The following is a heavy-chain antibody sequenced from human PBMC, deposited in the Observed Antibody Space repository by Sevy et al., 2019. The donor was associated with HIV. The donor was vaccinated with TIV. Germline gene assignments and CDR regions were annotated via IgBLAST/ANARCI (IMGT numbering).Heavy chain of an antibody. Sequence: GGSLRLSCAVSGFTFSSYAMSWVRQAPGKGLEWVSSITDSGGSTYYADSVKGRFTISRDNSKNTLYLQMNSLRAGDTAVYYCAKAGASSGYSTSWGQGTLVTVSS. D-gene: IGHD5-12*01. J-gene: IGHJ5*02. CDR3: AKAGASSGYSTS. V-gene: IGHV3-23*01. CDR2: ITDSGGST. CDR1: GFTFSSYA.